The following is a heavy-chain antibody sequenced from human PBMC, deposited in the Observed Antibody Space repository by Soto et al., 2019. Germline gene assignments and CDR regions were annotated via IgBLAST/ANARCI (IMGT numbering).Heavy chain of an antibody. J-gene: IGHJ6*02. Sequence: GGSLRLSCASSGFVFSSYGMHWVRQAPGKGLEWVALITNDGNNEHYRESVKGRFSISGDKSTNTVDLLMNSLRPEDTGTYYCAKEGPGGGRHFYYGMDVWGQGTTVTVSS. CDR1: GFVFSSYG. V-gene: IGHV3-30*02. CDR3: AKEGPGGGRHFYYGMDV. D-gene: IGHD1-26*01. CDR2: ITNDGNNE.